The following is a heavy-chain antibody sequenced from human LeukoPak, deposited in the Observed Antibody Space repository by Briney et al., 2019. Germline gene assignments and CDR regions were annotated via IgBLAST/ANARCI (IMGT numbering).Heavy chain of an antibody. Sequence: SETLSLTCAVSGYSISSGYYWGWIRQPPGKGLEWIGSIYHSGSTYYNPSLKSRVTISVDTSKNQFSLKLSSVAAAVTAVYYCARDLMTTVTPGDYWGQGTLVTVSS. CDR3: ARDLMTTVTPGDY. D-gene: IGHD4-17*01. J-gene: IGHJ4*02. CDR1: GYSISSGYY. CDR2: IYHSGST. V-gene: IGHV4-38-2*02.